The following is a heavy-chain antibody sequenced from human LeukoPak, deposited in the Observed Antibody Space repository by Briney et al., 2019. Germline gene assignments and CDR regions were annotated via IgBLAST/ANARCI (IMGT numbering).Heavy chain of an antibody. J-gene: IGHJ4*02. CDR3: ATSDTAMVTGYGY. D-gene: IGHD5-18*01. Sequence: GASVKVSCKASGGTFSSYAISWVRQAPGQGPEWMGRIIPILGIANYAQKFQGRVTITADKSTSTAYMELSSLRSEDTAVYYCATSDTAMVTGYGYWGQGTLVTVSS. CDR2: IIPILGIA. V-gene: IGHV1-69*04. CDR1: GGTFSSYA.